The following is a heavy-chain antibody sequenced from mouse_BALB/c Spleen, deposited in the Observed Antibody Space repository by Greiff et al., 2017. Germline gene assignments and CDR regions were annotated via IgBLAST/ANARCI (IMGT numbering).Heavy chain of an antibody. CDR2: ISSGSSTI. CDR3: AREEGYGNYLDY. J-gene: IGHJ2*01. V-gene: IGHV5-17*02. CDR1: GFTFSSFG. D-gene: IGHD2-10*02. Sequence: EVQVVESGGGLVQPGGSRKLSCAASGFTFSSFGMHWVRQAPEKGLEWVAYISSGSSTIYYADTVKGRFTISRDNPKNTLFLQMTSLRSEDTAMYYCAREEGYGNYLDYWGQGTTLTVSS.